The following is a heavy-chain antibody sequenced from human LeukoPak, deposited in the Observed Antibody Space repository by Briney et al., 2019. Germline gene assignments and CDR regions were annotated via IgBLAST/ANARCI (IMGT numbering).Heavy chain of an antibody. Sequence: SETLSLTCTVSGDSISSSTYNWGWVRQPPGKGLEYIASIYYSGSTYYNPSLKSRVTISVDTSKNQFSLKLSSVTAADTAVYYCARALNYDSSGYYKNPTEFDYWGQGTLVTVSS. CDR3: ARALNYDSSGYYKNPTEFDY. D-gene: IGHD3-22*01. V-gene: IGHV4-39*07. CDR2: IYYSGST. CDR1: GDSISSSTYN. J-gene: IGHJ4*02.